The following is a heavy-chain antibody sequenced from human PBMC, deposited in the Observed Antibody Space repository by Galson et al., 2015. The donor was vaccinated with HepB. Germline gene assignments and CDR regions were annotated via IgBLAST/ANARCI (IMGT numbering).Heavy chain of an antibody. Sequence: SVKVSCKASGYTFTSYGISWVRQAPGQGLEWMGWISAYNGNTNYAQKLQGRVTMTTDTSTSTAYMELRSLRSDDTAVYYCARVVVVPAALGGWFDPWGQGTLVTVSS. CDR2: ISAYNGNT. CDR3: ARVVVVPAALGGWFDP. J-gene: IGHJ5*02. D-gene: IGHD2-2*01. V-gene: IGHV1-18*01. CDR1: GYTFTSYG.